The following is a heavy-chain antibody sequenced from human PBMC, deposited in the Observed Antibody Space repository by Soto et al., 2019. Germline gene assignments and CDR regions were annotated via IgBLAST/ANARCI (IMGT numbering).Heavy chain of an antibody. CDR2: INAGNGNT. CDR3: ARVPSSYYYDSSGYYTLDY. D-gene: IGHD3-22*01. CDR1: GYTFTSYS. J-gene: IGHJ4*02. Sequence: ASVKVSCKASGYTFTSYSTHWVLQAPGQRLEWMGWINAGNGNTKYSQKFQGRVTITRDTSASTAYMELSSLRSEDTAVYYCARVPSSYYYDSSGYYTLDYWGQGTLVTVSS. V-gene: IGHV1-3*01.